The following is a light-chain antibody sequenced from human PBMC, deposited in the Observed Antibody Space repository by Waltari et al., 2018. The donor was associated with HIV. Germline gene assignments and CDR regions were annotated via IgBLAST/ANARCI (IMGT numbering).Light chain of an antibody. CDR1: QDITNN. Sequence: GDRVTITCQASQDITNNLNWYQQKPGKAPRFLIYDASNLVTGVPSRFSGSASGTDFTFTISILQPEDIATYYCQHYDNLGLTFGGGTKVDLK. CDR3: QHYDNLGLT. V-gene: IGKV1-33*01. CDR2: DAS. J-gene: IGKJ4*01.